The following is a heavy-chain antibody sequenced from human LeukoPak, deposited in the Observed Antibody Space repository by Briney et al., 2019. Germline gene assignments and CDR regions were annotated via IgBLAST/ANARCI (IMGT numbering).Heavy chain of an antibody. CDR1: GGSISSYY. D-gene: IGHD3-10*01. V-gene: IGHV4-59*08. J-gene: IGHJ5*02. Sequence: PSATLSLTCTVSGGSISSYYWSWIRQPPGKGLEWIGYIYYSGSTNYNPSLQSRVTISVDTSKNQFSLKLSSVTAADTAVYYCARHILLWFGELSPNWFDAWGQGTLVTVSS. CDR3: ARHILLWFGELSPNWFDA. CDR2: IYYSGST.